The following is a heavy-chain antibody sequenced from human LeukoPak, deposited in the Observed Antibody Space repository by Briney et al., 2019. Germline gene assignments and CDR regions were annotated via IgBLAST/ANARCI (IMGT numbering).Heavy chain of an antibody. D-gene: IGHD3-10*01. CDR2: IYYSGST. J-gene: IGHJ3*02. CDR1: GGSISNYY. Sequence: SETLSLTCTVSGGSISNYYWSWIRQPPGKGLEWIGYIYYSGSTSYNPSLKSRVTMSVDTSKNQFSLKLSSVTAADTAVYYCARISGWRAFDIWGQGTMVTVSS. CDR3: ARISGWRAFDI. V-gene: IGHV4-59*01.